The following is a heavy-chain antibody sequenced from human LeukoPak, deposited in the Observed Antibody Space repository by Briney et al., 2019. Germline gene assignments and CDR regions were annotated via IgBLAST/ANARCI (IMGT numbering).Heavy chain of an antibody. Sequence: NPSETLSLTCTVSGGSISSYYWSWIRQPAGKGLEWIRRIYTSGSTNYNPSLKSRVTMSVDTSKNQFSLKLSSVTAADTAVYYCARDSIAAAGTYYYYGMDVWGQGTTVTVSS. D-gene: IGHD6-13*01. J-gene: IGHJ6*02. CDR3: ARDSIAAAGTYYYYGMDV. V-gene: IGHV4-4*07. CDR1: GGSISSYY. CDR2: IYTSGST.